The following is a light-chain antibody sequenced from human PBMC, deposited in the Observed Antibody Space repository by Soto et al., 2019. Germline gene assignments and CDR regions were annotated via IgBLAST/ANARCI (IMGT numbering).Light chain of an antibody. CDR3: QQYDTYWT. CDR2: KAS. CDR1: QSINNW. Sequence: DIQMTQSPSTLSASVGDRVTITCRASQSINNWLAWYQQKPGKAPKLLIYKASNLDIGVPSRSSGSGSGTELPLIIRSLQPDDFATDYCQQYDTYWTFGQGTKAEIK. V-gene: IGKV1-5*03. J-gene: IGKJ1*01.